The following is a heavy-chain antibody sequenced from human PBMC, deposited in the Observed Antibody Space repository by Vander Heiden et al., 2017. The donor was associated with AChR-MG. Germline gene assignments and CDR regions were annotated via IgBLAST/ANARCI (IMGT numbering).Heavy chain of an antibody. V-gene: IGHV3-21*01. D-gene: IGHD6-19*01. CDR1: GFTFSSYS. CDR2: ISSSSSYI. J-gene: IGHJ4*02. CDR3: ARDEEGIAVAGVDY. Sequence: EVQLVESGGGLVKPGGSLRLSCAASGFTFSSYSMNWVRQAPGKGLEWVSSISSSSSYIYYADSVKGRFTISRDNAKNSLYLQMNSLRAEDTAVYYCARDEEGIAVAGVDYWGQGTLVIVSS.